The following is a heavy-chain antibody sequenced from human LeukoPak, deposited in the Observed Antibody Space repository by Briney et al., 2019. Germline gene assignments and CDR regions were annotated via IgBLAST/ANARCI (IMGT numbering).Heavy chain of an antibody. J-gene: IGHJ4*02. CDR2: IYYSGST. CDR1: GGSISSSNYF. Sequence: SETLSLTCTVSGGSISSSNYFWGWIRQAPGKGLEWIGSIYYSGSTYYNPSLKSRVTISADMSKNQFSLRLYSVTAADTAVYYCGRDSVELGTIHSDYWGQGTLVTVSS. D-gene: IGHD5-24*01. V-gene: IGHV4-39*07. CDR3: GRDSVELGTIHSDY.